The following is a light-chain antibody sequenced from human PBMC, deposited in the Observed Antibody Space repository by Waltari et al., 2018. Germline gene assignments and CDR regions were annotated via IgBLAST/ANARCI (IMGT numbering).Light chain of an antibody. Sequence: QSALTQPASVSGSPGQSITISCTGTSSDVGSYNLVSWYQQHPGKAPNLIISEGSKRPSGVSNRFSGSKSGNTASLTISGLQAEDEADYYCCSYAGSSTWVFGGGTKLTVL. CDR1: SSDVGSYNL. CDR3: CSYAGSSTWV. CDR2: EGS. V-gene: IGLV2-23*01. J-gene: IGLJ3*02.